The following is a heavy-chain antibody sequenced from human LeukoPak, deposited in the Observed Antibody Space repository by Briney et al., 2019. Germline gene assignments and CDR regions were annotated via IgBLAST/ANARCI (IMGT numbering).Heavy chain of an antibody. D-gene: IGHD2-21*01. CDR3: ARVLKEGCLLP. Sequence: PSETLSLTCTVSGGSVSSDISYWSWIRQPPGKGLEWIGYISYSGSTNYNPSLKSRFTISVDTSKNQFSLKLSSVTAADTAVYYCARVLKEGCLLPWGQGTLVTVSS. CDR1: GGSVSSDISY. J-gene: IGHJ5*02. V-gene: IGHV4-61*01. CDR2: ISYSGST.